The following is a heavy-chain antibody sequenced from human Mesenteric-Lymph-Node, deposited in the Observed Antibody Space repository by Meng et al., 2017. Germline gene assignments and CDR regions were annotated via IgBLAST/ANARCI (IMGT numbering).Heavy chain of an antibody. J-gene: IGHJ4*02. V-gene: IGHV1-46*01. CDR3: ARSLDTSGHAYFDY. CDR2: IDSGGGYT. CDR1: GYTFTSYY. Sequence: QVQLVQSGAEVKKPGASVRVSCKASGYTFTSYYIYWVRQAPGQGLEWMGIIDSGGGYTSYAQKFRGRVTMTRDTSTNTVYMGLSSLRFEDTAVFYCARSLDTSGHAYFDYWGQGTLVTVSS. D-gene: IGHD3-22*01.